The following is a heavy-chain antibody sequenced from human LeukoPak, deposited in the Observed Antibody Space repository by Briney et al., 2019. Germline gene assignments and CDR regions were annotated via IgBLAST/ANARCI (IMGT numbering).Heavy chain of an antibody. CDR3: VRTRRYSSSWYNAFDI. CDR2: IYYTGST. D-gene: IGHD6-13*01. Sequence: SETLSLTCTVSGGSVSSGSYYWSWIRQPPGKGLEWIGNIYYTGSTNYNPSLKSRVTISLDTSKNQLSLKVNSVTAADTAVYYCVRTRRYSSSWYNAFDIWGQGTMVTVSS. CDR1: GGSVSSGSYY. V-gene: IGHV4-61*01. J-gene: IGHJ3*02.